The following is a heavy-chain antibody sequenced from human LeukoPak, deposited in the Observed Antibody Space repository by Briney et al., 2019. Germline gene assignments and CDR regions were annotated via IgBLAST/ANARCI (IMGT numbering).Heavy chain of an antibody. CDR2: IYYSGST. CDR1: GGSISSSSYY. D-gene: IGHD5-18*01. J-gene: IGHJ5*02. CDR3: ARTWGQLWLRGPNYWFDP. V-gene: IGHV4-39*07. Sequence: PSETLSLTCTVSGGSISSSSYYWGWIRQPPGKGLEWIGSIYYSGSTYYNPSLKSRVTISVDTSKNQFSLKLSSVTAADTAVYYCARTWGQLWLRGPNYWFDPWGQGTLVTVSS.